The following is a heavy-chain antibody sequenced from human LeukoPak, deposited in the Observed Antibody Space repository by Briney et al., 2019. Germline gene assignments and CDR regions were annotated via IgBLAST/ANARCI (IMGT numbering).Heavy chain of an antibody. V-gene: IGHV3-30*18. D-gene: IGHD4-17*01. J-gene: IGHJ4*02. Sequence: PGRSLRLSCAASGFTFSSYGMHWVRQAPGKGLEWVAVISYDGSNKYYADSVKGRFTISGDNSKNTLYLQMNSLRAEDTAVYYCAKDGSYGDYRNFDYWGQGTLVTVSS. CDR3: AKDGSYGDYRNFDY. CDR1: GFTFSSYG. CDR2: ISYDGSNK.